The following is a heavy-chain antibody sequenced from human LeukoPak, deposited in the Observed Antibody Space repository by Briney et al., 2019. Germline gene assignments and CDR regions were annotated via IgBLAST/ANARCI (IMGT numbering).Heavy chain of an antibody. CDR2: TYYRSKWYN. J-gene: IGHJ4*02. V-gene: IGHV6-1*01. D-gene: IGHD3-10*01. CDR1: GDSVSSNSAA. Sequence: SQTLSLTCGISGDSVSSNSAAWNWIRQSPSRGLEWLGRTYYRSKWYNDYAVSAKSRITINPDTSKNQFSPQLNSVTPEDTAVYYCARWYYYGSGSYYDYWGQGTLVTVSS. CDR3: ARWYYYGSGSYYDY.